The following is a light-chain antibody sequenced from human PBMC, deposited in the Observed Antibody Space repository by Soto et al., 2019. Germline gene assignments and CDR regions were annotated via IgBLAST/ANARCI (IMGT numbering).Light chain of an antibody. CDR1: ETIIGL. J-gene: IGKJ5*01. Sequence: EIVLTQSHATLSLSPGERATLSCRASETIIGLLAWYQQRPGQPPRLLIYDTPNRATGIPDRFSGSGSGTDFTLTISSLQAADFAVYHCQHYNNWPITFGQRTRLEIK. V-gene: IGKV3-11*01. CDR3: QHYNNWPIT. CDR2: DTP.